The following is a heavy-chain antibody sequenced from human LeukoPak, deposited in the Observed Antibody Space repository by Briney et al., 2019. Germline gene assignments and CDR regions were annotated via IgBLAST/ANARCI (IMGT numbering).Heavy chain of an antibody. CDR2: ISSSSSYI. D-gene: IGHD3-10*01. CDR1: GFTFSSHS. J-gene: IGHJ4*02. V-gene: IGHV3-21*01. CDR3: ARAEDGSGSYYSGID. Sequence: GGSLRLSCAASGFTFSSHSMNWVRQAPGKGLEWVSSISSSSSYIYYADSVKGRFTISRDNAKNSLYLQMNSLRAEDTAVYYCARAEDGSGSYYSGIDWGQGTLVTVSS.